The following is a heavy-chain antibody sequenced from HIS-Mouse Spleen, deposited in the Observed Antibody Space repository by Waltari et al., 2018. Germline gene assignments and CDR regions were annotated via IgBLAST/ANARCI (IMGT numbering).Heavy chain of an antibody. V-gene: IGHV3-30-3*01. D-gene: IGHD1-20*01. CDR1: GFTFSSYA. CDR2: ISYDGSNK. J-gene: IGHJ4*02. CDR3: ARDHRNNWAIRD. Sequence: VQLVESGGGLVQPGGSLRLSCSASGFTFSSYAMHWVRQAPGKGLEWVAVISYDGSNKYYADSVKGRFTISRDNSKNTLYLQMNSLRAEDTAVYYCARDHRNNWAIRDWGQGTLVTVSS.